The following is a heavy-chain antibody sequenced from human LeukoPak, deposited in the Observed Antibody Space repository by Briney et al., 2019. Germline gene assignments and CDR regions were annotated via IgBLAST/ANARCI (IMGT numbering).Heavy chain of an antibody. J-gene: IGHJ1*01. D-gene: IGHD6-13*01. CDR1: GYSFTGYY. CDR2: INPTTDGT. CDR3: ARTASGSRPVLGVQPSLFQY. Sequence: GASVKVSCKASGYSFTGYYMHWVRQAPGQGLEWMGWINPTTDGTNYAPKFQGRITLTRDTSITTAYMELGRLRSDDTAVYYCARTASGSRPVLGVQPSLFQYWGQGTLVTVS. V-gene: IGHV1-2*02.